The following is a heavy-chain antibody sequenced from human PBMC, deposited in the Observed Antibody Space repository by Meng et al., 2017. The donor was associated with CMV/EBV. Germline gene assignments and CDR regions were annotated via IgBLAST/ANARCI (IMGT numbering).Heavy chain of an antibody. D-gene: IGHD3-22*01. Sequence: VEAQQGGAGLLKPSETPSLSCAVYGGSFSGYYWSWIRQPPGKGLEWIGEINHSGSTNYNPSLKSRVTISVDTSKNQFSLKLSSVTAADTAVYYCARVCDSGWDYWGQGTLVTVSS. J-gene: IGHJ4*02. V-gene: IGHV4-34*01. CDR2: INHSGST. CDR1: GGSFSGYY. CDR3: ARVCDSGWDY.